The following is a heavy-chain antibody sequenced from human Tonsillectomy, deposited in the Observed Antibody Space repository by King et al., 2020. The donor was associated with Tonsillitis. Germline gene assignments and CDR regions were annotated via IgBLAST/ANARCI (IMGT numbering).Heavy chain of an antibody. Sequence: QLVQSGGGVVQPGRSLRLSCAASGFTFSSYAMHWVRQAPGKGLEWVAVISYDGSNKYYADSVKGRFTISRDNSKNTRYLQMNSLRAEDTAVYYCARVTVVTPDYWGQGTLVTVSS. CDR1: GFTFSSYA. J-gene: IGHJ4*02. V-gene: IGHV3-30-3*01. CDR2: ISYDGSNK. D-gene: IGHD4-23*01. CDR3: ARVTVVTPDY.